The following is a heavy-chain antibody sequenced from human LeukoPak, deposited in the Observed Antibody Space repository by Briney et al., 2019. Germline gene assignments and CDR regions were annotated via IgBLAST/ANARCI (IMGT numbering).Heavy chain of an antibody. D-gene: IGHD3-10*01. Sequence: GGSLRLSCAASGFTFSSYNMNWVCQAPGKGLEWVSYISSSSSTIYYADSVKGRFTISRDNAKNSLYLQMNSLRAEDTAVYSCARETITILRGVIMHWFHPWGQGTLVTVSS. CDR2: ISSSSSTI. V-gene: IGHV3-48*04. CDR3: ARETITILRGVIMHWFHP. J-gene: IGHJ5*02. CDR1: GFTFSSYN.